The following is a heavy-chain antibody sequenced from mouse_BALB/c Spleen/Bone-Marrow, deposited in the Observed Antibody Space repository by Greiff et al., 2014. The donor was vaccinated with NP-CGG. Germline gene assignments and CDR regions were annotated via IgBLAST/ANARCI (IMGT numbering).Heavy chain of an antibody. CDR3: ARVGDSDYAMDY. CDR2: IWAGGST. J-gene: IGHJ4*01. V-gene: IGHV2-9*02. CDR1: GFSLSHYG. D-gene: IGHD2-13*01. Sequence: VQLQESGLGLVAPSQSLSITCTVSGFSLSHYGVHWVRQPPGKGLEWLGVIWAGGSTNYISALMSRLTISKDNPKSQVFLKMHSLQTDDTAMYFCARVGDSDYAMDYWGQGTSVTVSS.